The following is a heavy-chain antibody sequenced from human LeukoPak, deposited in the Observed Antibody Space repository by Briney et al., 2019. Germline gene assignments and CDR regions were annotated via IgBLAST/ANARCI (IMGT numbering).Heavy chain of an antibody. Sequence: GGSLRLSCAASGFTFSDYYMSWIRQAPGKGLEWVSYISSSSSYTNYADSVKGRFTISRDNAKNSLYLQMNSLRAEDTAVYYCAREGAQLERRVGYFDYWGQGTLVTVSS. J-gene: IGHJ4*02. D-gene: IGHD1-1*01. CDR3: AREGAQLERRVGYFDY. CDR2: ISSSSSYT. CDR1: GFTFSDYY. V-gene: IGHV3-11*06.